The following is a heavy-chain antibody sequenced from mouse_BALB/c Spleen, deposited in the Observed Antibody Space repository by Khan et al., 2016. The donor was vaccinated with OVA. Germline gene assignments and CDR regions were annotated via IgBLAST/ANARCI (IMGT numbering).Heavy chain of an antibody. D-gene: IGHD1-2*01. CDR3: ARGGGTAPFAY. Sequence: EVELVESGGGLVQPGGSRKLSCAASGFTFSDYGMAWVRQAPGKGPEWVAFISDLAYTIYYGDAVTGRFTISRENAKNTLYLEMSSLRSEDTAIXSCARGGGTAPFAYWGLGTLVTVSA. CDR1: GFTFSDYG. J-gene: IGHJ3*01. V-gene: IGHV5-15*02. CDR2: ISDLAYTI.